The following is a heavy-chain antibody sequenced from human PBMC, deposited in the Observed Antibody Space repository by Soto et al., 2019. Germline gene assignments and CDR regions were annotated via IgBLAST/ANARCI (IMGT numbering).Heavy chain of an antibody. D-gene: IGHD3-9*01. CDR3: ARDDTDDAFDL. CDR1: GVSISSGGYS. Sequence: PSETLSLNCWVSGVSISSGGYSWNWIRQPPGKGLQWIAYIHHSGTTYYNPSLKSRVTISLDRSKNQFSLNLSSVTAADTAVYYCARDDTDDAFDLWGQGTLVTVSS. CDR2: IHHSGTT. J-gene: IGHJ3*01. V-gene: IGHV4-30-2*01.